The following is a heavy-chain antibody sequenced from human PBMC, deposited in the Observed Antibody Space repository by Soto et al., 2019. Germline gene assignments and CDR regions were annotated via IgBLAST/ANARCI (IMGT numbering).Heavy chain of an antibody. CDR1: GFTFSSYW. Sequence: PGGSLRLSCAASGFTFSSYWMHWVRQAPGKGLVWVSRINSDGSSTSYADSVKGRFTISRDNAKNTLYLQMNSLRAEDTAVYYCARVEQYYYDSSGYYSDFDYWGQGTLVTVSS. V-gene: IGHV3-74*01. D-gene: IGHD3-22*01. CDR3: ARVEQYYYDSSGYYSDFDY. J-gene: IGHJ4*02. CDR2: INSDGSST.